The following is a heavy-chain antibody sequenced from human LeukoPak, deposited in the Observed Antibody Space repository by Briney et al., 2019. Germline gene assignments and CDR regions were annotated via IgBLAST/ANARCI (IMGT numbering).Heavy chain of an antibody. Sequence: GGSLRLSCAVSGFTFSSYAMSWVRQAPGKGLEWVSGISGSGDSTYYADSVKGRFTISRDNSKNTLYLQMNSLRAEDTAVYYCAKAQNRSPDGFDPWGQGTLVTVSS. J-gene: IGHJ5*02. CDR1: GFTFSSYA. D-gene: IGHD1-14*01. V-gene: IGHV3-23*01. CDR3: AKAQNRSPDGFDP. CDR2: ISGSGDST.